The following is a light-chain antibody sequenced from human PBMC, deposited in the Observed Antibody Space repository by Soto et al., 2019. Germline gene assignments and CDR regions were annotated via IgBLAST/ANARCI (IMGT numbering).Light chain of an antibody. V-gene: IGKV3-20*01. CDR1: QSVSNNY. J-gene: IGKJ5*01. CDR3: QQYGSSPIT. Sequence: FVFSQSPGTLSLSPGERATISCRASQSVSNNYSAWYQQKLGHPPRLLIYGVSIRVTGTPDRFSGSVFGTDFTLTISRLEPEDFAVYYCQQYGSSPITFGQGTRLEIK. CDR2: GVS.